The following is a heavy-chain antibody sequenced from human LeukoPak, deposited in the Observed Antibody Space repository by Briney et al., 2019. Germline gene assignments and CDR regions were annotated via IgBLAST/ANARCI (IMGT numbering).Heavy chain of an antibody. CDR1: GGSISSGGYS. D-gene: IGHD6-19*01. CDR3: ARVDSSGWYYFDY. CDR2: IYHSGST. J-gene: IGHJ4*02. V-gene: IGHV4-30-2*01. Sequence: SQTLSLTCAVSGGSISSGGYSWSWIRQPPGKGLEWIGYIYHSGSTYYNPSLKSRVTISVDRSKNQFYLKLSSVTAADTAVYYCARVDSSGWYYFDYWGQGTLVTVSS.